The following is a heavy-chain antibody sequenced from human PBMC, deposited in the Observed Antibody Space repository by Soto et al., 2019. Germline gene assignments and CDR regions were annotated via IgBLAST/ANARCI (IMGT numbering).Heavy chain of an antibody. CDR3: ARGSKDTAMVLDY. Sequence: LSLTCTVSGGSISSYYWSWIRQPPGKGLEWIGYIYYSGSTNYNPSLKSRVTISVDTSKNQFSLKLSSVTAADTAVYYCARGSKDTAMVLDYWGQGTLVTVSS. D-gene: IGHD5-18*01. J-gene: IGHJ4*02. V-gene: IGHV4-59*01. CDR2: IYYSGST. CDR1: GGSISSYY.